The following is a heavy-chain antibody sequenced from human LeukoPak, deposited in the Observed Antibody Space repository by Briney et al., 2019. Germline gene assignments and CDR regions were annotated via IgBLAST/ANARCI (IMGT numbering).Heavy chain of an antibody. J-gene: IGHJ6*03. CDR2: INHSGSA. D-gene: IGHD4-17*01. CDR1: GGSFSDYY. Sequence: SETLSLTCAVYGGSFSDYYWIWIRQSPGKGLEWIGQINHSGSANYNPSLKSRITISVDSSRNQFSLELTSVTAADTAVYYCARQGASYGDYVWGYYYMDVWGRGTTVTVSS. CDR3: ARQGASYGDYVWGYYYMDV. V-gene: IGHV4-34*01.